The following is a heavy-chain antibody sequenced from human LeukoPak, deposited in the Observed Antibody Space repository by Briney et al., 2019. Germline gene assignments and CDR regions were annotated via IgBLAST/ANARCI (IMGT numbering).Heavy chain of an antibody. V-gene: IGHV3-48*01. D-gene: IGHD6-13*01. CDR1: GFTFSTYS. CDR3: ASSSWSSAYFHY. Sequence: GGTLRLSCAASGFTFSTYSMNWVRQAPGKGLEWVSYINKSSNAMYYADSVKGRFIISRDNSKNTLYLQLNSLRAEDTAVYFCASSSWSSAYFHYWGQGTLVTVSS. CDR2: INKSSNAM. J-gene: IGHJ1*01.